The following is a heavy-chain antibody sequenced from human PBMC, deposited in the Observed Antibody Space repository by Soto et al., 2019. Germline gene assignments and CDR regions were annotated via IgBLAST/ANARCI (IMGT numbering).Heavy chain of an antibody. D-gene: IGHD1-26*01. Sequence: TGGSLGVSCPASGFSFNTHWMHWVRQAPGKGLVWVSRIYFDGITTNYADSVKGRLTVSRDNAKNTVYLHVNTLRDEDTAVYYCARGGAMGVDYWGQGTLVTVSS. CDR2: IYFDGITT. J-gene: IGHJ4*02. CDR3: ARGGAMGVDY. CDR1: GFSFNTHW. V-gene: IGHV3-74*01.